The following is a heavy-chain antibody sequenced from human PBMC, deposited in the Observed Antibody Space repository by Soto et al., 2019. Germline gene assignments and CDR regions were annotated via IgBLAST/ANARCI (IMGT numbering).Heavy chain of an antibody. CDR2: INHSGST. CDR1: GGSFSGYY. CDR3: ASQYCSGGSCYLDY. Sequence: QVQLQQWGAGLLKPSETLSLTCAVYGGSFSGYYWSWIRQPPGKGLEWIGEINHSGSTNYNPSLKSRVTISVDTSKNQFSLKLGSVTAADTAVYYCASQYCSGGSCYLDYCGQGTLVTVSS. J-gene: IGHJ4*02. V-gene: IGHV4-34*01. D-gene: IGHD2-15*01.